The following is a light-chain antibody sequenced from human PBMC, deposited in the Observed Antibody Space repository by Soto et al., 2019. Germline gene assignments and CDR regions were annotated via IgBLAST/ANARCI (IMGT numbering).Light chain of an antibody. Sequence: DIQMTQSPSTLSGSVGDRVTITCRASQTISSWLAWYQQKPGKAPKLLIYKASTLKSGVPSRYSGSGSGTEFTLTISNLQPDDFATYYCQQYESYSPWTFGQGTKVDIK. CDR2: KAS. J-gene: IGKJ1*01. V-gene: IGKV1-5*03. CDR3: QQYESYSPWT. CDR1: QTISSW.